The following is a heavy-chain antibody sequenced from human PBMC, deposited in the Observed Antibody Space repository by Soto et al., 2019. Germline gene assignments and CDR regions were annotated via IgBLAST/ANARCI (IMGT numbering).Heavy chain of an antibody. CDR1: GFAFSSYG. Sequence: QAQLVECGGGVVQPGRSLRLSCAASGFAFSSYGMHWVRQAPGTGLEWVAVISYDGSLQHYADTVKGRFTISRDNSKHRVLLQISSLRAENTAVYYCVSDRGYGHASVPYSWGQGTLVSVSS. V-gene: IGHV3-30*13. CDR2: ISYDGSLQ. D-gene: IGHD5-18*01. CDR3: VSDRGYGHASVPYS. J-gene: IGHJ4*02.